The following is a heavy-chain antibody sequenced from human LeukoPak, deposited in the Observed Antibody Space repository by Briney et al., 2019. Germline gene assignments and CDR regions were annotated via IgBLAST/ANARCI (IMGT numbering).Heavy chain of an antibody. CDR3: AREDSDIVVVTVHGERYFDY. Sequence: GGSLRLSCAASGFTFSSYEMNWVRQAPGKGLEWVSYISSRGSTIYYADSVKGRFTISRDNAKNSLYLQMNSLRAEDTAVYYCAREDSDIVVVTVHGERYFDYWGQGTLVTVSS. CDR2: ISSRGSTI. J-gene: IGHJ4*02. CDR1: GFTFSSYE. V-gene: IGHV3-48*03. D-gene: IGHD2-21*02.